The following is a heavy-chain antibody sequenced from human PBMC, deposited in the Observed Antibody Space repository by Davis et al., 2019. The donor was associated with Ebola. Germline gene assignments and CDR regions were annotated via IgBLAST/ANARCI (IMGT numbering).Heavy chain of an antibody. D-gene: IGHD2-8*01. V-gene: IGHV4-4*02. CDR1: GGSISSSNW. Sequence: SETLSLTCAVSGGSISSSNWWSWVRQPPGKGLEWIGEIYHSGSTNYNPSLKSRVTISVDKSKNQFSLKLSSVTAADTAVYYCARSGDYCTNGVCYYYGMDVWGQGTTVTVSS. CDR2: IYHSGST. J-gene: IGHJ6*02. CDR3: ARSGDYCTNGVCYYYGMDV.